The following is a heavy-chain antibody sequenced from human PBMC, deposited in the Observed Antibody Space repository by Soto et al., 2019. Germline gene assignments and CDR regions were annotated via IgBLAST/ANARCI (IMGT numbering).Heavy chain of an antibody. Sequence: QVQLVQSGAEEKKPGASVKVSCKASGYTFTSYAMHWVRQAPGQRLEWMGWINAGNGNTKYSQKFQGRVTINRDTSASTDYMELSSLRSEDTAVYYCARSIVVVTALDYWGQGTLVTVSS. D-gene: IGHD2-21*02. V-gene: IGHV1-3*05. CDR2: INAGNGNT. CDR1: GYTFTSYA. CDR3: ARSIVVVTALDY. J-gene: IGHJ4*02.